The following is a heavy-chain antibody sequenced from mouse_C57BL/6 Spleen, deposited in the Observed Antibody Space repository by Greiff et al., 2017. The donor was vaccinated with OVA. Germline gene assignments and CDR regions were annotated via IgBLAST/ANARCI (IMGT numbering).Heavy chain of an antibody. CDR3: ARGGDYDGAWFAY. CDR1: GYSITSGYD. Sequence: EVKLQESGPGMVKPSQSLSLTCTVTGYSITSGYDWHWIRHFPGNKLEWMGYISYSGSTNYNPSLKSRISITHDTSKNHFFLKLNSVTTEDTATYYCARGGDYDGAWFAYWGQGTLVTVSA. CDR2: ISYSGST. J-gene: IGHJ3*01. D-gene: IGHD2-4*01. V-gene: IGHV3-1*01.